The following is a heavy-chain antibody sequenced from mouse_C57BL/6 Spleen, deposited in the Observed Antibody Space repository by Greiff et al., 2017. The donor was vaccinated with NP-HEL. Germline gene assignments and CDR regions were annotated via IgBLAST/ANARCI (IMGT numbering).Heavy chain of an antibody. CDR3: ARGGTRPDY. D-gene: IGHD3-3*01. V-gene: IGHV1-50*01. CDR2: IDPSDSYT. J-gene: IGHJ2*01. Sequence: QVQLQQPGAELVKPGASVKLSCKASGYTFTSYWMQWVKQRPGQGLEWIGEIDPSDSYTNYNQKFKGKATLTVDTSSSTAYMQLSSLTSEDSAVYYCARGGTRPDYWGQGTTLTVSS. CDR1: GYTFTSYW.